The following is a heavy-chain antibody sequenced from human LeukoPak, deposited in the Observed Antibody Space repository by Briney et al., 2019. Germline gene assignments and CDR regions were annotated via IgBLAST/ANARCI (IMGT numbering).Heavy chain of an antibody. V-gene: IGHV1-46*01. CDR1: GYTFTSYY. Sequence: ASVKVSCKASGYTFTSYYMHWVRQAPGQGLEWMGIINPSGGSTSYAQKFQGRVTMTRDMSTSTVYMELSSLRSEDTAVYYCARAYDTHAQWLVNDYWGQGTLVTVSS. CDR3: ARAYDTHAQWLVNDY. CDR2: INPSGGST. D-gene: IGHD6-19*01. J-gene: IGHJ4*02.